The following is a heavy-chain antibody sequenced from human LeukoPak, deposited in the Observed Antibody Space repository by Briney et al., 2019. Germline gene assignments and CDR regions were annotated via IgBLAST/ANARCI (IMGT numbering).Heavy chain of an antibody. D-gene: IGHD5-12*01. J-gene: IGHJ4*02. V-gene: IGHV3-7*01. CDR3: VRDGGVSGYDLLDY. CDR2: INQDGSEE. Sequence: GGSLRLSCAASGFTFSNYWMTWVRQAPGKGLEWVAHINQDGSEEHYMDSAKARFTISRGNAKNSLSLQMNSLRAEDTAVYYCVRDGGVSGYDLLDYWGQGTLVTVSS. CDR1: GFTFSNYW.